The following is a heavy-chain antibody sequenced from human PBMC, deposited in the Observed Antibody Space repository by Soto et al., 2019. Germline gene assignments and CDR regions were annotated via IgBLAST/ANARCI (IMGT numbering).Heavy chain of an antibody. J-gene: IGHJ4*02. V-gene: IGHV3-11*01. CDR1: GLTFSDSS. CDR2: ISSSGSTI. Sequence: GGPLELSGAAPGLTFSDSSMGWIRQAPGKGLDWVSYISSSGSTIYYADSVKGRFTISRDNAKNSLYLQMNSLRAEDTAVYYCARVERGITIFGVVIPPFDYWGQGTLVTVSS. D-gene: IGHD3-3*01. CDR3: ARVERGITIFGVVIPPFDY.